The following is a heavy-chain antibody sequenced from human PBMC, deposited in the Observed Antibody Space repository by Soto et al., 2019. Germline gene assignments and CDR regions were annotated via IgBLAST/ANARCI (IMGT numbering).Heavy chain of an antibody. Sequence: PGGSLRLSCAASGFTFSSYSMNWVRQAPGKGLEWVSYISSSSSTIYYADSVKGRFTISRDNAKNSLYLQMNSLRDEDTAVYYCARDTADYYDSSGYYYGWFDPWGQGTLVTVSS. CDR3: ARDTADYYDSSGYYYGWFDP. CDR2: ISSSSSTI. J-gene: IGHJ5*02. CDR1: GFTFSSYS. D-gene: IGHD3-22*01. V-gene: IGHV3-48*02.